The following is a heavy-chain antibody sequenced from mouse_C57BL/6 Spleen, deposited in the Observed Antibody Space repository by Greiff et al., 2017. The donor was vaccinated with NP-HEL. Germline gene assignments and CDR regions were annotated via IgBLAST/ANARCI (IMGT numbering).Heavy chain of an antibody. CDR2: INPNYGTT. Sequence: EVQLQESGPELVKPGASVKISCKASGYSFTDYNMNWVQQSTGKSLEWIGVINPNYGTTSYNQKFKGKATLTVDQSSSTAYMQLNSLTSEDSAVYDCAREGHYGSSPDYWGQGTTLTVSS. D-gene: IGHD1-1*01. CDR3: AREGHYGSSPDY. CDR1: GYSFTDYN. J-gene: IGHJ2*01. V-gene: IGHV1-39*01.